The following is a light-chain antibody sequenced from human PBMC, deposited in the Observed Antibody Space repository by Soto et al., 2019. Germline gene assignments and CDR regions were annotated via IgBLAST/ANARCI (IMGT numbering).Light chain of an antibody. Sequence: DIQMTHNPSYVCASVGDKVTNTSVASQGVSTWLAWYQQKPGKAPNLLIYTASSLQSGVPSRFSGSGSGTDFTLTINGLQPEDFATYYCQQAASFPITFGQGTRLEI. CDR2: TAS. J-gene: IGKJ5*01. V-gene: IGKV1-12*01. CDR3: QQAASFPIT. CDR1: QGVSTW.